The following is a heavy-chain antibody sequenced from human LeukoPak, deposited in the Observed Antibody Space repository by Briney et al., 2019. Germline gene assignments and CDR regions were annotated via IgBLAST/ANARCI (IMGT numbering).Heavy chain of an antibody. CDR3: ARAPRYCSSTSCYYYYYYGMDV. J-gene: IGHJ6*02. D-gene: IGHD2-2*01. Sequence: GGSLRLSCAASGFTFSDYYMSWIRQAPGKGLEWVSYISSSGSTTYYADSVKGRFTISRDNAKNSLYLQMNSLRAEDTAVYYCARAPRYCSSTSCYYYYYYGMDVWGQGTTVTVSS. V-gene: IGHV3-11*01. CDR2: ISSSGSTT. CDR1: GFTFSDYY.